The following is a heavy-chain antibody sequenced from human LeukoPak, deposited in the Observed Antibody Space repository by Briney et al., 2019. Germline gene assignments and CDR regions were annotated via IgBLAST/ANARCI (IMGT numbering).Heavy chain of an antibody. Sequence: GESLKISCKGSGYSFTSYWIAWVRQMPGKGLEWMGIIYPGDSDTRYSPSFQGQVTISADKSISTAYLQWSSLKPSDTAMYYCARRGYSGSGSYPVDYWGQGTLVTVSS. CDR3: ARRGYSGSGSYPVDY. CDR2: IYPGDSDT. D-gene: IGHD3-10*01. V-gene: IGHV5-51*01. CDR1: GYSFTSYW. J-gene: IGHJ4*02.